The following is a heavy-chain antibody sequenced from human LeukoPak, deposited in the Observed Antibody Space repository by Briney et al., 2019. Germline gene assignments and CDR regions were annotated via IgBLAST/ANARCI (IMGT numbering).Heavy chain of an antibody. CDR3: ARDLTLTPAGLGYYYGMDV. CDR1: GYTFTSYY. V-gene: IGHV1-46*01. CDR2: INPSGGST. Sequence: ASVKVSCKASGYTFTSYYMHWVRQAPGQGLEWMGIINPSGGSTSYAQKFQGRVTMTRDTSTSTVYMELSSLRSEDTAVYYCARDLTLTPAGLGYYYGMDVWGQGTTVTVSS. J-gene: IGHJ6*02.